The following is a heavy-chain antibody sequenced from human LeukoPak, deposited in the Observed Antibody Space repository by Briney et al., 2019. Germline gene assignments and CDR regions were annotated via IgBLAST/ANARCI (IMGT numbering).Heavy chain of an antibody. CDR3: ARGNYDILTGHRGYFDY. D-gene: IGHD3-9*01. J-gene: IGHJ4*02. CDR1: GGSISSGGYY. CDR2: IYYSGST. V-gene: IGHV4-31*03. Sequence: SETLSLTCTVSGGSISSGGYYWSWIRQHPGKGLEWIGYIYYSGSTYYNPSLKSRVTISADTSKNQFSLKLSSVTAADTAVYYCARGNYDILTGHRGYFDYWGQGTLVTVSS.